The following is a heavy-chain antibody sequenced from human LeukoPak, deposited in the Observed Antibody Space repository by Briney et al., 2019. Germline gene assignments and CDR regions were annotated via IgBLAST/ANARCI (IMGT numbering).Heavy chain of an antibody. Sequence: SVKVSCKASGGTFSSYAISWVRQAPGQGLEWMGGIIPIFGTANYAQKFQGRVTITTDESTSTAYMEPSSLRSEDTAVYYCARGIDDSSGYHHFDYWGQGTLVTVSS. J-gene: IGHJ4*02. CDR3: ARGIDDSSGYHHFDY. CDR1: GGTFSSYA. D-gene: IGHD3-22*01. CDR2: IIPIFGTA. V-gene: IGHV1-69*05.